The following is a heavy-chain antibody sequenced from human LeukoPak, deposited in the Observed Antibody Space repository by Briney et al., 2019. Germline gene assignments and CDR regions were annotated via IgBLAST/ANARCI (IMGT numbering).Heavy chain of an antibody. CDR1: GFTFSSFA. D-gene: IGHD6-13*01. CDR2: ISGGSDNT. Sequence: PGGSLRLSCAASGFTFSSFAMSWVRQAPGKGLDWVSAISGGSDNTYYADSVKGRFTISRDNSKNPLDLNMSSLTADDTAVYYCANMQLVKGVFEIWGQGTRVTVSS. J-gene: IGHJ3*02. V-gene: IGHV3-23*01. CDR3: ANMQLVKGVFEI.